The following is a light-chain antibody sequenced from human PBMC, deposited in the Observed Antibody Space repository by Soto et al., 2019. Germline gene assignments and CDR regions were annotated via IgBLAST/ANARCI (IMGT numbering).Light chain of an antibody. J-gene: IGKJ2*03. CDR1: QSVSRSL. CDR2: GAS. Sequence: EIVLTQSPGTLSLSPGERATLSRRASQSVSRSLLAWYQQKPGQAPRLLIYGASTRATGIADRFSGSGSGTDFTLTISRLEPEDFAVYYCQQYGNPPPYSFGQGTK. V-gene: IGKV3-20*01. CDR3: QQYGNPPPYS.